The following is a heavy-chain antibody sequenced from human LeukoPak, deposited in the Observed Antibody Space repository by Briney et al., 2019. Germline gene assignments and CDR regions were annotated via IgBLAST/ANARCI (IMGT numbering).Heavy chain of an antibody. CDR2: IYYSGST. D-gene: IGHD1-26*01. CDR1: GGSISSYY. CDR3: AREGIVGATITHWFDP. V-gene: IGHV4-59*12. J-gene: IGHJ5*02. Sequence: SETLSLTCTVSGGSISSYYWSWIRQPPGKGLEWIGYIYYSGSTNYNPSLKSRITMSVDTSKNQFSLKLSSVTAADTAVYYCAREGIVGATITHWFDPWGQGTLVTVSS.